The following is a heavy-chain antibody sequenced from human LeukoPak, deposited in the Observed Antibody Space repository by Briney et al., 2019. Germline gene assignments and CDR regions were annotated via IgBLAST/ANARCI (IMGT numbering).Heavy chain of an antibody. CDR3: ARDPGNNYFDY. J-gene: IGHJ4*02. CDR2: IYSGGST. V-gene: IGHV3-66*01. D-gene: IGHD2/OR15-2a*01. CDR1: GLTVSSNY. Sequence: GGSLRLSCAASGLTVSSNYMSWVRQAPGKGLEWVSVIYSGGSTYFADSVKGRFTISRDNSKNTLYLQMNSLRVEDTAVYYCARDPGNNYFDYWGQGALVTVSS.